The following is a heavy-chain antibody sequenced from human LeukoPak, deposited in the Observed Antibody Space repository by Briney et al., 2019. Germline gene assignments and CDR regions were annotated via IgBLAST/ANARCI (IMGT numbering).Heavy chain of an antibody. CDR3: ASRYCSSTSCSPGIDY. Sequence: SGTLSLTCSVSGGSITSYAWWSWVRQPPGKGLEWIGEIHLNGITNYNPSLKSRVTISVDRSKNQFSLKLSSVTAADTAVYYCASRYCSSTSCSPGIDYWGQGTLVTVSS. CDR2: IHLNGIT. D-gene: IGHD2-2*01. V-gene: IGHV4-4*02. CDR1: GGSITSYAW. J-gene: IGHJ4*02.